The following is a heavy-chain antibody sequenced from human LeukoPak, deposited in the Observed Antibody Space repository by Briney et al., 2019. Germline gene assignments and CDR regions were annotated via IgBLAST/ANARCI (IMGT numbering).Heavy chain of an antibody. Sequence: PSETLSLTCAVYGGSSSGYNGSWIRHPPGKGLEWIGEINHSGSTNYNPSLKSRVTISVDTSKNQFSLKLSSVTAADTAVYYCARDGGEGKPHSFDYWGQGTLVTVSS. CDR1: GGSSSGYN. CDR2: INHSGST. V-gene: IGHV4-34*01. D-gene: IGHD4-17*01. CDR3: ARDGGEGKPHSFDY. J-gene: IGHJ4*02.